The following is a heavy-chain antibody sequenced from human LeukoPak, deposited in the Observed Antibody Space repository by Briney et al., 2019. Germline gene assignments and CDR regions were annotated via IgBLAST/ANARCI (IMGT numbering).Heavy chain of an antibody. V-gene: IGHV3-23*01. D-gene: IGHD6-6*01. CDR1: GSTFSSYA. CDR2: ISESGGSK. J-gene: IGHJ4*02. CDR3: AKRAAARTLDY. Sequence: GGSLRLSCAASGSTFSSYAMNWVRQAPGKGLEWVSSISESGGSKYHADSVKGRFTISRDNSQNTLYLQMNSLRAEDTAVYYCAKRAAARTLDYWGQGTLVTVSS.